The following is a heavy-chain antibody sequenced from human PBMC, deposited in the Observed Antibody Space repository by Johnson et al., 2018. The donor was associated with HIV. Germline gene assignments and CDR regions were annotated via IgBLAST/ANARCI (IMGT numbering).Heavy chain of an antibody. CDR1: GFTFSSYD. D-gene: IGHD1-1*01. CDR3: ARPLDWKDLSDALDI. Sequence: VQLVESGGGLVQPGGSLRLSCAASGFTFSSYDMHWVRQATGKGLEWVSAIGTAGDTYYADSVKGRFTISRDNSKNTVYLQMNSLRADDTAMYYCARPLDWKDLSDALDIWGQGTMVTVSS. J-gene: IGHJ3*02. V-gene: IGHV3-13*01. CDR2: IGTAGDT.